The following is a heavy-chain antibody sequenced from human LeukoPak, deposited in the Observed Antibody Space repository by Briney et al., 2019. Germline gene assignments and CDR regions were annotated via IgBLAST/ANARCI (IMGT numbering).Heavy chain of an antibody. D-gene: IGHD2-15*01. Sequence: GGSLRLSCAASGFSFSTTWMHWVRQAPGKGLEWVALIYSDSSRTTYADSVKGRFTISRDNAKSTVYLQMSSLRVEDTAVYFCTKDAGYASDYWGQGILVPVSS. CDR3: TKDAGYASDY. J-gene: IGHJ4*02. CDR1: GFSFSTTW. CDR2: IYSDSSRT. V-gene: IGHV3-74*01.